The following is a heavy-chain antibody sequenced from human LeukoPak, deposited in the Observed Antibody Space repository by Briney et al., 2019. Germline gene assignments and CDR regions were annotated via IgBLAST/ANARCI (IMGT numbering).Heavy chain of an antibody. CDR3: AKSYMVRGVILGY. V-gene: IGHV3-30*02. CDR1: GFTFSSYG. CDR2: IRYDGSNK. D-gene: IGHD3-10*01. J-gene: IGHJ4*02. Sequence: GGSLRLSCAASGFTFSSYGMHWVRQAPGKGLGWVAFIRYDGSNKYYADSVKGRFTISRDNSKNTLYLQMNSLRAEDTAVYYCAKSYMVRGVILGYWGQGTLVTVSS.